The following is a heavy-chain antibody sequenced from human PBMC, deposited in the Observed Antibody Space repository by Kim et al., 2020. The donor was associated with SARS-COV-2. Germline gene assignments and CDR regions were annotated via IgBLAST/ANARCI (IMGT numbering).Heavy chain of an antibody. D-gene: IGHD2-15*01. J-gene: IGHJ4*02. CDR3: ARGLGVVVAATPGAQYYFDY. Sequence: RVTISVDTSKNQFSLKLSSVTAADTAVYYCARGLGVVVAATPGAQYYFDYWGQGTLVTVSS. V-gene: IGHV4-34*01.